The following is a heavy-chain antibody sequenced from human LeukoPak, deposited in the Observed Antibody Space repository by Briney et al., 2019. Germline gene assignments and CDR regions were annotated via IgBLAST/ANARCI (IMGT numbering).Heavy chain of an antibody. V-gene: IGHV3-21*01. J-gene: IGHJ4*02. Sequence: GGSLRLSCAASGFTFSSYAMSWVRQAPGKGLEWVSSITSSSTYIFYADSLKGRFTISRDNAKNSVYLQMNGLRAEDTAVYYCARAPPHYSGSYFPAMLWGRGTLVTVSS. CDR2: ITSSSTYI. D-gene: IGHD1-26*01. CDR1: GFTFSSYA. CDR3: ARAPPHYSGSYFPAML.